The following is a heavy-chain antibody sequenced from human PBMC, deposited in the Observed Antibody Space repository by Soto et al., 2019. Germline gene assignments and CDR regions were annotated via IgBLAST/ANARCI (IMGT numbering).Heavy chain of an antibody. CDR1: GFTFSSCW. J-gene: IGHJ4*02. CDR2: INSDGSSI. Sequence: GGSLRLSCAVSGFTFSSCWMHWVRQAPGKGLVWVSRINSDGSSISYADSVKGRFTISRDNAKNTLYLQMNSLRAEDTAVYYCARGWNGYYGYFDYWGQGTLVTVSS. CDR3: ARGWNGYYGYFDY. D-gene: IGHD3-10*01. V-gene: IGHV3-74*01.